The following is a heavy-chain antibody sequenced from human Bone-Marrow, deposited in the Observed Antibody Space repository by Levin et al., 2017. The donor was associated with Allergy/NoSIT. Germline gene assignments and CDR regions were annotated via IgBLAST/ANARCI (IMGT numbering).Heavy chain of an antibody. CDR2: IGSSGGDT. J-gene: IGHJ4*02. CDR3: AKLLVEAGTDY. D-gene: IGHD6-13*01. CDR1: GFTFSRCG. V-gene: IGHV3-23*01. Sequence: GESLKISCAASGFTFSRCGMSWVRQAPGKGLEWVSSIGSSGGDTYYADSVKDRFIISRDDSKNTLYLQMNSLRAEDTALYYCAKLLVEAGTDYWGQGTLVTVSS.